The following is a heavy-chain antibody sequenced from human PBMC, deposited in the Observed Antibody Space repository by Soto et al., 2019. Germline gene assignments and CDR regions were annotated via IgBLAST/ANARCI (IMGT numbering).Heavy chain of an antibody. CDR3: ARLSWIQIESYFDY. V-gene: IGHV4-59*08. J-gene: IGHJ4*02. Sequence: QVQLQESGPGLVKPSETLSLTCTVSGGSISSYYWSWIRQPPGKGLEWIGYIYYSGSTNYNPSLKCRVTIAVDTSKNQFSLKLSSVTTADPAVYYCARLSWIQIESYFDYWGQGTLVTVSS. CDR2: IYYSGST. CDR1: GGSISSYY. D-gene: IGHD5-18*01.